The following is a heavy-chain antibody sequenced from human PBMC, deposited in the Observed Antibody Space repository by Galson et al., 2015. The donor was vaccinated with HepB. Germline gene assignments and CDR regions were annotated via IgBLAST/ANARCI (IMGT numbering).Heavy chain of an antibody. CDR1: GFTFGDYA. V-gene: IGHV3-49*03. D-gene: IGHD3-22*01. CDR3: TRDSEGGYYYDSSGYYSQSDAFDI. J-gene: IGHJ3*02. Sequence: SLRLSCAASGFTFGDYAMSWFRQAPGKGLEWVGFIRSKAYGGTTEYAASVKGRFTISRDDSKSIAYLQMNSLKTEDTAVYYCTRDSEGGYYYDSSGYYSQSDAFDIWGQGTMVTVSS. CDR2: IRSKAYGGTT.